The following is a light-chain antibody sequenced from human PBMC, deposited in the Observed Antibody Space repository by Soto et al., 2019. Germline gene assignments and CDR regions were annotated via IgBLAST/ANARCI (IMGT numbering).Light chain of an antibody. CDR1: QSISSW. CDR3: QQYNSYPWT. V-gene: IGKV1-5*03. CDR2: KAS. J-gene: IGKJ1*01. Sequence: DIQMTQSPSTLSASVGDRVTITCRASQSISSWLAWYQQKPGKAPKCLMYKASSLESGVPSRFSGSGSGTEFTLTISSLQPDDFATYYCQQYNSYPWTFGQGTKVEIK.